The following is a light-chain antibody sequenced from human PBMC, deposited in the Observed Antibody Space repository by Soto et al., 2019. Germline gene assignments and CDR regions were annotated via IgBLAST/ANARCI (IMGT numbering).Light chain of an antibody. CDR1: SSDVGGYNF. CDR3: SSYTSSSTRDVV. CDR2: DVS. Sequence: QSVLTQPASMSGSPGQSITISCTGTSSDVGGYNFVSWYQQRPGKAPKLLIYDVSSRPSGVSNRFSGSKSGNTASLTISGLQAEDEAAYYCSSYTSSSTRDVVFGGGTKLTVL. J-gene: IGLJ2*01. V-gene: IGLV2-14*03.